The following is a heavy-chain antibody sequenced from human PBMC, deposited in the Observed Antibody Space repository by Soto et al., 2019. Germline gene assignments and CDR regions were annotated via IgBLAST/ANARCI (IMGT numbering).Heavy chain of an antibody. Sequence: GGSLRLSCEGSGFTFSDYYISWIRQAPGKGLEWISYSSNSGTFSRYADSVKGRISISRDNTKNLLYLQMNSLRAEDTAVYYCARSGDNYNRLDYWGQGTPVTVSS. CDR1: GFTFSDYY. CDR3: ARSGDNYNRLDY. D-gene: IGHD1-1*01. CDR2: SSNSGTFS. V-gene: IGHV3-11*06. J-gene: IGHJ4*02.